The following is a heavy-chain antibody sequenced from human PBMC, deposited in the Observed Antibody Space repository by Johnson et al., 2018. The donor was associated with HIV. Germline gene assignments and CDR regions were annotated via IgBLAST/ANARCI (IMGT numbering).Heavy chain of an antibody. Sequence: QVQLVESGGGVVQPGRSLRLSCAASGFTFSSYATHWVRQALGQALEWVAAISYHGTNKYHADSVKGRFTISRDNSTNTLYLQMNSLRAEDSAVYYCASWGVGSSWNHDAFDIWGQGTMVTVSS. V-gene: IGHV3-30-3*01. D-gene: IGHD6-13*01. CDR2: ISYHGTNK. J-gene: IGHJ3*02. CDR1: GFTFSSYA. CDR3: ASWGVGSSWNHDAFDI.